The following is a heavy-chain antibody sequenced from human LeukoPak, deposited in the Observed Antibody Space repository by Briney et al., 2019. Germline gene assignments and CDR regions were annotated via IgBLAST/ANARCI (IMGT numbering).Heavy chain of an antibody. J-gene: IGHJ6*03. V-gene: IGHV3-64*01. CDR3: AKASSTGRYYYMDV. CDR1: GFTFSSYA. Sequence: GGSLRLSCAASGFTFSSYAMHWVRQAPGKGLEYVSAISSNGGSTYYANSVKGRFTISRDNSKNTLYLQMNSLRAEDTAVYYCAKASSTGRYYYMDVWGKGTTVTISS. D-gene: IGHD2-2*01. CDR2: ISSNGGST.